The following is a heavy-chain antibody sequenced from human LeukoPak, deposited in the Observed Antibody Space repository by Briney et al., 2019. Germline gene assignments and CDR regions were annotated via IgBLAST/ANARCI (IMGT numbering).Heavy chain of an antibody. V-gene: IGHV3-23*01. CDR1: GFTFSSYA. J-gene: IGHJ4*02. Sequence: PGGSLRLSCAASGFTFSSYAMSWVRQAPGKGLEWVSAISGSGGSTYYADSVKGRFTISRDNSKNTLYLQMNRLRAEDTAVYYCAKAGGNFRRRTNDYWGQGTLVTVSS. CDR2: ISGSGGST. D-gene: IGHD2-8*02. CDR3: AKAGGNFRRRTNDY.